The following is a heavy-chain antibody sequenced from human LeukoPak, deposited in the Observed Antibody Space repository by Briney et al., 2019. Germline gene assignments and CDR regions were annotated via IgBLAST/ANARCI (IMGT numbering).Heavy chain of an antibody. CDR3: AKDKEQLVRFDY. D-gene: IGHD6-6*01. V-gene: IGHV3-23*01. J-gene: IGHJ4*02. CDR1: GFTFSSYA. CDR2: IGSSGDIT. Sequence: QAGGSLRLSCAASGFTFSSYAMSWVRQAPGMGLEWVSSIGSSGDITYYADSVKGRFTISRDNSKNTLYLQMNSLRAEDTAVYYCAKDKEQLVRFDYWGQGTLVTVSS.